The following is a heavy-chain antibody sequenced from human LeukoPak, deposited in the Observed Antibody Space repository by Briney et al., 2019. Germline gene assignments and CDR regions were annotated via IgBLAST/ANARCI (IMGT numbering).Heavy chain of an antibody. CDR3: AREYVDTAMVTH. J-gene: IGHJ4*02. CDR2: IYSGGST. CDR1: GFTVSSNY. Sequence: GGSLRLSCAASGFTVSSNYMSWVRQAPGKGLEWVSVIYSGGSTYYADSVKGRFTISRDNSKNTLYLQMNSLRAEDTAVYYCAREYVDTAMVTHWGQGTLVTVSP. V-gene: IGHV3-53*01. D-gene: IGHD5-18*01.